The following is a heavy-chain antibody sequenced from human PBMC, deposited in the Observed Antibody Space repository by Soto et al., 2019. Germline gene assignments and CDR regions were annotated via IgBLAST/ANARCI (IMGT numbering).Heavy chain of an antibody. J-gene: IGHJ5*02. CDR3: ASGLDP. CDR2: MNPKTGNT. CDR1: GYRFTNFD. Sequence: QVRLVQSGAEVKKPGASVKVSCKTSGYRFTNFDINWVRQASGQGLEWMGWMNPKTGNTGYARQFQVRVTLSRDVSKSTAYMEMNSLRAQDTSVYYCASGLDPWGQGTLVTVSP. V-gene: IGHV1-8*01.